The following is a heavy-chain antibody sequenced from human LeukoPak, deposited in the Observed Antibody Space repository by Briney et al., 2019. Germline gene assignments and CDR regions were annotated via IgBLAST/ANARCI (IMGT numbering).Heavy chain of an antibody. J-gene: IGHJ4*02. CDR2: ISYDGSNK. CDR3: AREGGVVVITRYFDY. Sequence: QPGGSLRLSCAASGFTFSSYAMHWVRQAPGKGLEWVAVISYDGSNKYYADSVKGRFTISRDNSKNTLYLQMNSLRAEDTAVYYCAREGGVVVITRYFDYWGQGTLVTVSS. CDR1: GFTFSSYA. V-gene: IGHV3-30*01. D-gene: IGHD3-22*01.